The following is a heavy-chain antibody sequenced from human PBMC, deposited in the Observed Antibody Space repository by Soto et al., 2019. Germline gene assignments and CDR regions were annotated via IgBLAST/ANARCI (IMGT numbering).Heavy chain of an antibody. J-gene: IGHJ6*02. CDR1: GFTFSSYA. D-gene: IGHD6-19*01. Sequence: PGGSLRLSCAASGFTFSSYAMHWVRQAPGKGLEWVAVISYDGSNKYYADSVKGRFTISRDNSKNTLYLQMNSLRAEDTAVYYCARDGKAVAGRAVYYYYGMDVWGQGTTVTVSS. CDR2: ISYDGSNK. V-gene: IGHV3-30-3*01. CDR3: ARDGKAVAGRAVYYYYGMDV.